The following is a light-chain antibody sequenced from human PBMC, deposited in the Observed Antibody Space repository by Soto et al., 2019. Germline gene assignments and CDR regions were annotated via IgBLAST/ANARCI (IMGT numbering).Light chain of an antibody. CDR3: QQVKSFLPLT. Sequence: IQLTQSPSSLSASVGDSVTINCRASQDISSHLAWYQQKPGKVPKVLIYAASTLESGVPSRFSGGGSGTDFTLTISSLQPEDFATYYCQQVKSFLPLTFGGGTKVEIK. J-gene: IGKJ4*01. CDR2: AAS. V-gene: IGKV1-9*01. CDR1: QDISSH.